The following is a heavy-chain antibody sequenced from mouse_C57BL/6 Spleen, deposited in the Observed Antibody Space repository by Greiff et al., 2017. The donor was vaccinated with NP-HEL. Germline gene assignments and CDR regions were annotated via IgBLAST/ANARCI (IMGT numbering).Heavy chain of an antibody. Sequence: QVHVKQSGPGLVQPSQSLSITCTVSGFSLTSYGVHWVRQSPGKGLEWLGVIWSGGSTDYNAAFISRLSISKDNSKSQVFFKMNSLQADDTAIYYCARNSPYGSRGGAMDYWGQGTSVTVSS. V-gene: IGHV2-2*01. CDR1: GFSLTSYG. J-gene: IGHJ4*01. D-gene: IGHD1-1*01. CDR2: IWSGGST. CDR3: ARNSPYGSRGGAMDY.